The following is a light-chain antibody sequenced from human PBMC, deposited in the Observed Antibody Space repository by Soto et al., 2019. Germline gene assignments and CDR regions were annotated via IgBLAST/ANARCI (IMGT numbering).Light chain of an antibody. J-gene: IGKJ1*01. Sequence: EIVLTQSPGTLSLSPGEGATLSCRASQSVSSSQLAWYQQKPGQAPRLLIFGASSRAAGITDRFSGSGSGTDFTLTISRLEPEYFAVYYCQQYAGSPPWTFGQGTKVEMK. CDR1: QSVSSSQ. V-gene: IGKV3-20*01. CDR2: GAS. CDR3: QQYAGSPPWT.